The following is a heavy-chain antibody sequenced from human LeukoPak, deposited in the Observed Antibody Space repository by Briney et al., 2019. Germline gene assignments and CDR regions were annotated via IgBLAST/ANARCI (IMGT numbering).Heavy chain of an antibody. CDR3: ARELPDIVAPDAFDI. CDR1: GGTFSSYA. D-gene: IGHD5-12*01. CDR2: IIPIFGTA. J-gene: IGHJ3*02. V-gene: IGHV1-69*05. Sequence: SVKVSCKASGGTFSSYAISWVRQAPGQGLEWMGRIIPIFGTANYAQKFQGRVTITTDESTSTAYMELGSLRSEDTAVYYCARELPDIVAPDAFDIWGQGTMVTVSS.